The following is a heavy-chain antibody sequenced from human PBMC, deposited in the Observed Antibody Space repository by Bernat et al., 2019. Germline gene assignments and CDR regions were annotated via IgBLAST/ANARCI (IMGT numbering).Heavy chain of an antibody. V-gene: IGHV3-74*01. J-gene: IGHJ4*02. Sequence: RGGGGGGGGRPGGSLRLSGAASGVTFSTYSMHWVRQAPEKGLVWVSRISSDGSSTNYADSVKGRFTISRDNAKNTLYLQMNSLRDEDTAVYVCAGLYCGSASCNDYWGQGTLVTVSS. D-gene: IGHD2-2*01. CDR2: ISSDGSST. CDR3: AGLYCGSASCNDY. CDR1: GVTFSTYS.